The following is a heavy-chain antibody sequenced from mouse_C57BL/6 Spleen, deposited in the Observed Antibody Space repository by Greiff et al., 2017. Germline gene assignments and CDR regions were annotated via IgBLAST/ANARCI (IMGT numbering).Heavy chain of an antibody. CDR1: GYTFTSYW. V-gene: IGHV1-69*01. CDR2: IDPSASYT. J-gene: IGHJ2*01. Sequence: QVQLQQPGAELVMPGASVKLSCKASGYTFTSYWMHWVKQRPGQGLEWIGEIDPSASYTNYNQKFKGKSTLTVDKSSRTAYMQLRSLSSEESEVYYCARDYGSSFDCWGKGTTLTVSS. CDR3: ARDYGSSFDC. D-gene: IGHD1-1*01.